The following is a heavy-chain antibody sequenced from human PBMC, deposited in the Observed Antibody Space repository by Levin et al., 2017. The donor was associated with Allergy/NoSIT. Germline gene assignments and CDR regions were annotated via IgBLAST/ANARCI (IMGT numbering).Heavy chain of an antibody. CDR1: GFTFSSYG. D-gene: IGHD6-13*01. J-gene: IGHJ4*02. CDR2: IWYDGSNK. Sequence: GGSLRLSCAASGFTFSSYGMHWVRQAPGKGLEWVAVIWYDGSNKYYADSVKGRFTISRDNSKNTLYLQMNSLRAEDTAVYYCARGLTAGTSLVYYWGQGTLVTVSS. CDR3: ARGLTAGTSLVYY. V-gene: IGHV3-33*01.